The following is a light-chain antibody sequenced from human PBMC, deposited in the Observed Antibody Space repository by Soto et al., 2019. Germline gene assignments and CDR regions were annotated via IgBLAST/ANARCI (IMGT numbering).Light chain of an antibody. V-gene: IGKV3-11*01. CDR3: LQRSNWPVT. CDR2: DAS. Sequence: EIVLTQSPATLSLSPGERATLSCRASQSVSTYLAWYQQKPGQAPRLLIYDASSRATGIPARFSGSGSGTEFTLTISSLEPEDFALYYCLQRSNWPVTFGQGTRVEIK. CDR1: QSVSTY. J-gene: IGKJ1*01.